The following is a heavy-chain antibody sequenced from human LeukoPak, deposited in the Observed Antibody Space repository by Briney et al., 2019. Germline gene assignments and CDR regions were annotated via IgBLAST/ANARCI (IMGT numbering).Heavy chain of an antibody. D-gene: IGHD3-22*01. J-gene: IGHJ4*02. Sequence: SVKVSCKASGGTFSSYAISWVRQAPGQGLEWMGGIIPIFGTANYAQKFQGRVTITTDESTSTAYMELSSLRSEDTAVYYCAENYYDSSGYYRYWGQGTLVTVSS. V-gene: IGHV1-69*05. CDR3: AENYYDSSGYYRY. CDR2: IIPIFGTA. CDR1: GGTFSSYA.